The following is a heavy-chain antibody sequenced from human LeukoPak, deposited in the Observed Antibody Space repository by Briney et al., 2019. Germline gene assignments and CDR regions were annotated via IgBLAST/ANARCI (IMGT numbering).Heavy chain of an antibody. J-gene: IGHJ5*02. D-gene: IGHD3-10*01. CDR3: ARAPVLLWFGELLGWFDP. V-gene: IGHV4-39*01. CDR1: GGSISSSSYY. CDR2: IYYSGST. Sequence: SETLSLTCTVSGGSISSSSYYWGWIRQPPGKGLEWIGSIYYSGSTYYSPSLKSRVTISVDTSKNQFSLKLSSVTAADTAVYYCARAPVLLWFGELLGWFDPWGQGTLVTVSS.